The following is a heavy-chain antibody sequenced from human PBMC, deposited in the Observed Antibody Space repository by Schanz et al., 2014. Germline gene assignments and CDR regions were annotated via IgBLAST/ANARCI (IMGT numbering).Heavy chain of an antibody. J-gene: IGHJ6*03. V-gene: IGHV1-46*01. Sequence: QVQLVQSAPEVKKPGASVKVSCKASGYTFTSYYMHWVRQAPGQGLEWMGIINPSGGSTSYAQKFQGRVTMTRDTSTSTVYMELSSLRSEDTAVFFCASGEARVTSSGVVIVPMNVWGKGTTVIVSS. CDR3: ASGEARVTSSGVVIVPMNV. CDR1: GYTFTSYY. CDR2: INPSGGST. D-gene: IGHD3-3*01.